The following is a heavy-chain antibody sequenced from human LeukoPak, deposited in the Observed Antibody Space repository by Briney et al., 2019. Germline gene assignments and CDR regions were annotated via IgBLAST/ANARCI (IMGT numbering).Heavy chain of an antibody. CDR3: AREQGITIFGVAPSGYFDY. V-gene: IGHV3-21*01. Sequence: GGSLRLSCAASGFTFSSYSMNWVRQAQGKGLEWVSSISSSSSYIYYADSVKGRFTISRDNAKNSLYLQMNSLRAEDTAVYYCAREQGITIFGVAPSGYFDYWGQGTLVTVSS. J-gene: IGHJ4*02. D-gene: IGHD3-3*01. CDR1: GFTFSSYS. CDR2: ISSSSSYI.